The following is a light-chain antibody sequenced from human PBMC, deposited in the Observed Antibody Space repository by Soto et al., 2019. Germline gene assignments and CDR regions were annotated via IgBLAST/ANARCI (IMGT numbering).Light chain of an antibody. CDR1: QSVSSSY. J-gene: IGKJ1*01. CDR3: QQRSNWPRT. V-gene: IGKV3D-20*02. CDR2: DAS. Sequence: EIVLTQSPGTLSLSPGERATLSCRASQSVSSSYLAWYQQKPGQAPRLVIYDASKRATGIPARFSGSGSGTGFTLTVSSLEPEDFAVYYCQQRSNWPRTFGQGTKVDIK.